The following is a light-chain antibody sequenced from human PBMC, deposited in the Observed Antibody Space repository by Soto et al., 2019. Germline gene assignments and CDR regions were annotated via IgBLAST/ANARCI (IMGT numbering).Light chain of an antibody. V-gene: IGLV1-44*01. CDR1: SSNIGSNT. CDR2: SNN. Sequence: QSVLTQPPSASGTPGQRVTISCSGSSSNIGSNTVNWYQQLPGTAPKLLTYSNNQRPSGVPDRFSGSKSGTSASLAISGLQSEDEADYYCAAWDDSLNGLVVFGGGTKLTVL. CDR3: AAWDDSLNGLVV. J-gene: IGLJ2*01.